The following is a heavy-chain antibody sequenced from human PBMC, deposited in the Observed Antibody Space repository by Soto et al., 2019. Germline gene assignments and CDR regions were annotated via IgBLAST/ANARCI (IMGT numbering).Heavy chain of an antibody. CDR2: FDPEDGET. J-gene: IGHJ6*02. D-gene: IGHD6-13*01. Sequence: GASVKVSCKVSGYTLTELSMHWVRQANGKGLEWMGGFDPEDGETIYAQKFQGRVTMTEDTSTDTAYMELSSLRSEDTAVYYCARGGGIAAASYYYGMDVWGQGTTVTVSS. CDR3: ARGGGIAAASYYYGMDV. CDR1: GYTLTELS. V-gene: IGHV1-24*01.